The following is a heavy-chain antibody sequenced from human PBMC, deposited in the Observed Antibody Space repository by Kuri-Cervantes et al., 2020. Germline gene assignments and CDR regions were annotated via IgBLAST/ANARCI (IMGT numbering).Heavy chain of an antibody. Sequence: SVKVSCKASGGTFSSYAISWVRQAPGQGLEWMGGIIPIFGTANYAQKFQGRVTITTDESTSTAYMELSSLRSEDTAVYYCARSAYYDFWSGYFSDFYYYMDAWGKGTTVTVSS. CDR1: GGTFSSYA. J-gene: IGHJ6*03. CDR3: ARSAYYDFWSGYFSDFYYYMDA. CDR2: IIPIFGTA. V-gene: IGHV1-69*05. D-gene: IGHD3-3*01.